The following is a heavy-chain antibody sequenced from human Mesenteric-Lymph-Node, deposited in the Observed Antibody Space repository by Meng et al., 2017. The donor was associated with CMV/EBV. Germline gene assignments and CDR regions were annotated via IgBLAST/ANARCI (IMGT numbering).Heavy chain of an antibody. V-gene: IGHV3-30*02. CDR3: VKDIGLGGTRDY. D-gene: IGHD1-26*01. J-gene: IGHJ4*02. CDR1: GFTFSKYG. CDR2: IWDDGSDK. Sequence: LSLTCAASGFTFSKYGMHWVRQAPGKGLEWVAFIWDDGSDKKYADSVKDRFTISRDNSRNTLYLQMSSLRDEDAAVYYCVKDIGLGGTRDYWGQGTLVTVSS.